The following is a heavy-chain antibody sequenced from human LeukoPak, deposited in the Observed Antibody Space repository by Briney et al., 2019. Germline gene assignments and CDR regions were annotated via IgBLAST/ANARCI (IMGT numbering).Heavy chain of an antibody. CDR2: ISYDGSNK. D-gene: IGHD4-17*01. CDR3: ARSTTHPYYNYMDV. J-gene: IGHJ6*03. Sequence: GGSLRLSCAASGFTFSSYAMHWVRQAPGKGLGWVAVISYDGSNKYYADSVKGRFTISRDNAKNTLYLQMNSLRVEDTAVYYCARSTTHPYYNYMDVWGKGTTVTLSS. CDR1: GFTFSSYA. V-gene: IGHV3-30*04.